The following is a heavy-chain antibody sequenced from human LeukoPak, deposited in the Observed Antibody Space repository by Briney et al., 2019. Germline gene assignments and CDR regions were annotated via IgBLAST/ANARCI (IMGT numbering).Heavy chain of an antibody. D-gene: IGHD5-18*01. J-gene: IGHJ4*02. Sequence: GGSLRLSCAASGFTFSSYAIHWVRQPPGKGLEWVAVISYDGSNKYYADFVKGRFTIPRDNSKNTLYLQMNSLRAEDTAVYYCARAVDTTMLSIDSWGQGSLVTVSS. CDR3: ARAVDTTMLSIDS. CDR2: ISYDGSNK. V-gene: IGHV3-30*03. CDR1: GFTFSSYA.